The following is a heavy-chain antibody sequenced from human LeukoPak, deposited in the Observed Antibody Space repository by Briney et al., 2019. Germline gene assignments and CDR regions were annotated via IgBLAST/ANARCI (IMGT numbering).Heavy chain of an antibody. CDR3: ARESAGAFDI. V-gene: IGHV4-61*02. Sequence: PSQTLSLTCTVSGGSISSGSYYWSWIRQPAGKGLEWIGRIYTSGSTNYNPSLKSRVTMSVDTSKNQFSLKLSSVTAADTAVYYCARESAGAFDIWGQGTMVTVSS. CDR1: GGSISSGSYY. J-gene: IGHJ3*02. CDR2: IYTSGST.